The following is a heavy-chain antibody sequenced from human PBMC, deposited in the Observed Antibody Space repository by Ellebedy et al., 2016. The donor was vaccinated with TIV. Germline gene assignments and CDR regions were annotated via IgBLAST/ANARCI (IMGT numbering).Heavy chain of an antibody. CDR2: ISYGGSER. CDR3: VTSAVGHSHGYYFDY. D-gene: IGHD3-22*01. CDR1: GFTFSSYA. V-gene: IGHV3-30-3*01. Sequence: GESLKISCTVSGFTFSSYAIHWVRLAPGKGLEWLTLISYGGSERYNAGSVKGRFTISRDNSKNTVYLQMNGLTAEDTAVYYCVTSAVGHSHGYYFDYWGQGTLVTVSA. J-gene: IGHJ4*02.